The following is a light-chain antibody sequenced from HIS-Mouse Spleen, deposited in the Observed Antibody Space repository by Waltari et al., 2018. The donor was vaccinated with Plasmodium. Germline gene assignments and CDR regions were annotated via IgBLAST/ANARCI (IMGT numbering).Light chain of an antibody. CDR1: QRVSSN. Sequence: EIVMTHSPATLSVSQGERATLSCRASQRVSSNLAWYQQKPGQAPRLLIYGASTRATGIPARFSGSGSGTEFTLTISSLQSEDFAVYYCQQYNNWSFTFGPGTKVDIK. CDR3: QQYNNWSFT. J-gene: IGKJ3*01. V-gene: IGKV3-15*01. CDR2: GAS.